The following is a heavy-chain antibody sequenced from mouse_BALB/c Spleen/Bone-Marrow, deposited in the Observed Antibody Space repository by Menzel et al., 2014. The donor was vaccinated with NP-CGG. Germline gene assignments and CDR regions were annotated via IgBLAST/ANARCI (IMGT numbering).Heavy chain of an antibody. CDR1: GYSITSFYS. D-gene: IGHD2-4*01. CDR2: INYSGST. CDR3: ARSDYYDWAY. Sequence: EVRLQQSVPDLVTPSQSLSLTRTVTGYSITSFYSWHWLRQFPGNKLEWMGYINYSGSTNYNPSLKGRISITRDTSKNQFFLQLNSVTTEDTATYYCARSDYYDWAYWGQGTLVTVSA. V-gene: IGHV3-1*02. J-gene: IGHJ3*01.